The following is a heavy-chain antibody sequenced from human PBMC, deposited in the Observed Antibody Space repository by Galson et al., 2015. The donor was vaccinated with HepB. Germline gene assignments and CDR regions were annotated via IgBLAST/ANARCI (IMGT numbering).Heavy chain of an antibody. D-gene: IGHD3-3*01. Sequence: SLRLSCAASGFTFSSYGMHWVRQAPGKGLEWVAVISYDGSNKYYADSVKGRFTISRDNSKNTLYLQMNSLRAEDTAVYYCAKDRQYYDFWSGYYLHDAFDIWGQGTMVTVS. J-gene: IGHJ3*02. CDR2: ISYDGSNK. V-gene: IGHV3-30*18. CDR1: GFTFSSYG. CDR3: AKDRQYYDFWSGYYLHDAFDI.